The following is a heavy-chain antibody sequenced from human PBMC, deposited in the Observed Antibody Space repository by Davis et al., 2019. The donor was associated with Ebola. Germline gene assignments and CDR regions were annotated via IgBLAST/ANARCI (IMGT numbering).Heavy chain of an antibody. J-gene: IGHJ3*02. CDR2: FDPEDGET. Sequence: ASVKVSCKVSGYTLTELSMHWVRQAPGKGLEWMGGFDPEDGETIYAQKFQGRVTMTEDTSTDTAYMELSSLRSEDTAVYYCATSSYYIGSYYDAFDIWGQGTMVTVSS. CDR1: GYTLTELS. CDR3: ATSSYYIGSYYDAFDI. D-gene: IGHD1-26*01. V-gene: IGHV1-24*01.